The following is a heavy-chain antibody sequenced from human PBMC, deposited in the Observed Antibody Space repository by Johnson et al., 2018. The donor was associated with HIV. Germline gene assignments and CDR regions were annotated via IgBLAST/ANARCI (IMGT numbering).Heavy chain of an antibody. CDR1: GFTFSSYG. J-gene: IGHJ3*02. CDR3: ARDPDGTTGTTYPDAAFDI. D-gene: IGHD1-1*01. CDR2: TDNTGRNT. V-gene: IGHV3-64*04. Sequence: QVQLVESGGGVVQPGRSLRLSCAASGFTFSSYGMHWVRQAPGEGLEYVSGTDNTGRNTYYADSVKGRFTISRDNAKNSLYLQMNSLRAEDTAVYYCARDPDGTTGTTYPDAAFDIWGQGTMVTVSS.